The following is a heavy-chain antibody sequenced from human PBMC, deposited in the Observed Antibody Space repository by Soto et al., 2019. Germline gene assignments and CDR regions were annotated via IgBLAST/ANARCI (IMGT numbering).Heavy chain of an antibody. V-gene: IGHV3-30-3*01. Sequence: QVQLVESGGGVVQPGRSLRLSCAASGFTFSSYAMHWVRQAPGKGLEWVAVISYDGSNKYYADSVKGRFTISRDNSKNTLYLQMNSLRAEDTAVYYCASHTVTTFWDYWGQGTLVTVSS. D-gene: IGHD4-4*01. CDR1: GFTFSSYA. CDR3: ASHTVTTFWDY. CDR2: ISYDGSNK. J-gene: IGHJ4*02.